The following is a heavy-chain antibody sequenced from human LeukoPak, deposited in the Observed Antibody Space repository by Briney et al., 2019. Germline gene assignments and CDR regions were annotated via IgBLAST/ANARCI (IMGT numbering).Heavy chain of an antibody. CDR1: GGSISSYY. J-gene: IGHJ6*03. V-gene: IGHV4-59*12. Sequence: SETLSLTCTVSGGSISSYYWSWIRQPPGKGLEWIGYIYYSGSTNYNPSLKSRVTISVDTSKNQFSLKLSSVTAADTAVYYCARVTIFGVVISYYYYYYMDVWGKGTTVTVSS. CDR2: IYYSGST. CDR3: ARVTIFGVVISYYYYYYMDV. D-gene: IGHD3-3*01.